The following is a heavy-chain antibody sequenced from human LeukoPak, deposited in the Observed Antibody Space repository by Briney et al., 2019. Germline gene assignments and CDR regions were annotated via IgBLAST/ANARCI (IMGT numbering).Heavy chain of an antibody. D-gene: IGHD2-2*01. J-gene: IGHJ4*02. CDR1: GGSISSSSYY. V-gene: IGHV4-39*01. CDR2: IYYSGST. CDR3: ARHASTSLFDY. Sequence: PSETLSLASTVSGGSISSSSYYWGWVRQPPGKGLEWIGTIYYSGSTYYNPSLKSRVTVSVDTSKNQFSLKLSSVTAADTAVYYCARHASTSLFDYWGQGTLVTVSS.